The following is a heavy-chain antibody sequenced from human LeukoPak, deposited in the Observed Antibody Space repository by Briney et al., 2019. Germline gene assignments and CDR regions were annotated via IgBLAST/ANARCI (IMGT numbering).Heavy chain of an antibody. CDR1: GNSFTNYW. CDR2: IYPDDSDT. V-gene: IGHV5-51*01. D-gene: IGHD6-19*01. CDR3: ASLPRGSSGSNYFDY. J-gene: IGHJ4*02. Sequence: GESLKISCKASGNSFTNYWIGWVRQMPGKGLEWMGIIYPDDSDTRYSPSFQGQVTISVDKSISTAYLQWSSLKASDTAMYYCASLPRGSSGSNYFDYWGQGTLVTVSS.